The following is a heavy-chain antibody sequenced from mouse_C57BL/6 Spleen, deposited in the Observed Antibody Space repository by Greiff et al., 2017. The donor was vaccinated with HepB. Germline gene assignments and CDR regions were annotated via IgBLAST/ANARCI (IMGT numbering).Heavy chain of an antibody. CDR1: GYTFTDYY. J-gene: IGHJ4*01. CDR3: ARWGMDDSYAMDY. V-gene: IGHV1-76*01. CDR2: IYPGSGNT. Sequence: QVQLKQSGAELVRPGASVKLSCKASGYTFTDYYINWVKQRPGQGLEWIARIYPGSGNTYYNEKFKGKATLTAEKSSSTAYMQLSSLTSEDSAVYFCARWGMDDSYAMDYWVKEPQSPSPQ.